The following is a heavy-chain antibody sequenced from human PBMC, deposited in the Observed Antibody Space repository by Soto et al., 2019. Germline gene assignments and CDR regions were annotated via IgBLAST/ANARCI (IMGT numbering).Heavy chain of an antibody. CDR2: ISNYNGDT. J-gene: IGHJ6*02. Sequence: ASLKVSCKASGYTFTRSVISWGRQDHGQGLELMGWISNYNGDTNYAQTFQGRVTMTTDTSTSTVHMEVRSLRSDDTAVYYCAREGVAPYYYYGMDVWGQGTPVTVSS. D-gene: IGHD5-12*01. CDR1: GYTFTRSV. V-gene: IGHV1-18*01. CDR3: AREGVAPYYYYGMDV.